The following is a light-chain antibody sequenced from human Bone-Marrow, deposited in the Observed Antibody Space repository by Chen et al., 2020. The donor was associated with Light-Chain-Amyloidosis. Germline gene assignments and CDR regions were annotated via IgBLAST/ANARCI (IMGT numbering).Light chain of an antibody. CDR1: NIGSTS. CDR3: QVWNRSSDRPV. Sequence: SYVLTQPSSVSVAPGQTATIACGGNNIGSTSVHWYQQTPGQAPLLVVYDDSDRPPGIPERLSGSTSGTTATLTISRVEAGDEADYYCQVWNRSSDRPVFGGGTKLTVL. V-gene: IGLV3-21*02. J-gene: IGLJ3*02. CDR2: DDS.